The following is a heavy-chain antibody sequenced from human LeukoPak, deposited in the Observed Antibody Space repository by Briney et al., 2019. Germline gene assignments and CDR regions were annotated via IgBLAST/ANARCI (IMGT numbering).Heavy chain of an antibody. Sequence: ASVKVSCKASGYTFTSYGISWVRQAPGQGLEWMGWISVYNGNTNYAQKLQGRVTMTTDTSTSTAYMELRSLRSDDTAVYYCARFKFSSVGATCSYDYWGQGTLVTVSS. V-gene: IGHV1-18*01. CDR3: ARFKFSSVGATCSYDY. CDR2: ISVYNGNT. CDR1: GYTFTSYG. J-gene: IGHJ4*02. D-gene: IGHD1-26*01.